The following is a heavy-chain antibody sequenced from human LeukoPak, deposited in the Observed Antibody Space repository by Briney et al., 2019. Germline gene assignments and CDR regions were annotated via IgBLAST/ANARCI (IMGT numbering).Heavy chain of an antibody. CDR3: AKEFGVRLGGLATLDY. CDR2: ISYDGSKK. J-gene: IGHJ4*02. V-gene: IGHV3-30*18. Sequence: GRSLRLSCAASGFAFRTSVMHWVRQAPGKGLEWVAYISYDGSKKFYGDTVKGRVTISRDNSKNMLYLQMDSLSTEDTAVYYCAKEFGVRLGGLATLDYWGQGTLVAVSS. CDR1: GFAFRTSV. D-gene: IGHD3-16*01.